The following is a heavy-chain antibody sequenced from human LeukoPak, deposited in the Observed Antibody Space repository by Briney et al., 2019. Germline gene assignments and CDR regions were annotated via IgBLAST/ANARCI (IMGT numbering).Heavy chain of an antibody. V-gene: IGHV3-23*01. J-gene: IGHJ4*02. D-gene: IGHD3-10*01. CDR2: ISFIIST. Sequence: GGSLRLSCAASGFNFSSFGVNWVCQGPGKGLEWVSGISFIISTWSADSVKGRFTISRDNSKNTVYLQMNSLRDDDTAVYYCAKRGIVIRAVIIIGFHKEAYYFDYWGQGILVTVSS. CDR3: AKRGIVIRAVIIIGFHKEAYYFDY. CDR1: GFNFSSFG.